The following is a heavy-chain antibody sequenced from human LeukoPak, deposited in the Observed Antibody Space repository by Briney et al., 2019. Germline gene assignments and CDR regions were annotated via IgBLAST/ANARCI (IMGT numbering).Heavy chain of an antibody. J-gene: IGHJ6*02. CDR2: IYYSGGT. CDR1: GGSISSGDYY. V-gene: IGHV4-30-4*01. Sequence: SETLSLTCTVSGGSISSGDYYWSWIRQPPGKGLEWIGYIYYSGGTYYNPSLKSRVTISVDTSKNQFSLKLSSVTAADTAVYYCARDHHYYYGMDVWGQGTTVTVSS. CDR3: ARDHHYYYGMDV.